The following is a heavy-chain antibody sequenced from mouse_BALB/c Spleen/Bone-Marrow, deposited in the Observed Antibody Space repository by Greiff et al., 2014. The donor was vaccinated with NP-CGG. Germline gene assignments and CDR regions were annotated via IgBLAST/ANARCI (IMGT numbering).Heavy chain of an antibody. Sequence: EVQLQQSGAELVKPGASVKLSCTASDFNIKDAYMHWVKQRPEQGLEWIGRIDPAHVNTKYETKFQGKATITADTSSNTAYLLLSSLTSEDTAVYYCAVYYYGRSSFAYWGQGTPVTVSA. D-gene: IGHD1-1*01. CDR3: AVYYYGRSSFAY. V-gene: IGHV14-3*02. CDR1: DFNIKDAY. J-gene: IGHJ3*01. CDR2: IDPAHVNT.